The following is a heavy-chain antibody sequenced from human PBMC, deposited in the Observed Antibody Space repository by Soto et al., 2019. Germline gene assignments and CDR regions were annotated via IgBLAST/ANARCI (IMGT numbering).Heavy chain of an antibody. CDR1: GYTFTSCA. CDR2: INAGNGNT. CDR3: ARDLFLGSYYNPHDAFDI. D-gene: IGHD3-10*01. J-gene: IGHJ3*02. V-gene: IGHV1-3*01. Sequence: ASVKVSCKASGYTFTSCAMHWVRQAPGQRLEWMGWINAGNGNTKYSQKFQGRVTITRDTSASTAYMELSSLRSEDTAVYYCARDLFLGSYYNPHDAFDIWGQGTMVTVS.